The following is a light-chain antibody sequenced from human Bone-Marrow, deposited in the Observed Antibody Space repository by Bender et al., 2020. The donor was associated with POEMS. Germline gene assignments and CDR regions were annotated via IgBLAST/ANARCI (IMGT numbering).Light chain of an antibody. CDR1: KLGEEY. CDR2: QDT. Sequence: SYELTQPPSVSVSPGQTATITCSGEKLGEEYACWYQQKPGQSPVVVIYQDTKRPSGIPERFSGSTSGNTASLTISGSQTRDEADYYYQSWDRNTAVFGGGTKGAVL. V-gene: IGLV3-1*01. CDR3: QSWDRNTAV. J-gene: IGLJ2*01.